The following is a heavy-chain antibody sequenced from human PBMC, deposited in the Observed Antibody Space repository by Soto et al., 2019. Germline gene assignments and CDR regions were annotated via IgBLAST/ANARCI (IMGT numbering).Heavy chain of an antibody. CDR2: ISYDGSNK. V-gene: IGHV3-30*18. D-gene: IGHD3-3*01. CDR1: GFTFSSYG. J-gene: IGHJ4*02. Sequence: LRLSCAASGFTFSSYGMHWVRQAPGKGLEWVAVISYDGSNKYYADSVKGRFTISRDNSKNTLYLQMNSLRAEDTAVYYCAKEAPHDFWSGYYFDYWGQGTLVTVSS. CDR3: AKEAPHDFWSGYYFDY.